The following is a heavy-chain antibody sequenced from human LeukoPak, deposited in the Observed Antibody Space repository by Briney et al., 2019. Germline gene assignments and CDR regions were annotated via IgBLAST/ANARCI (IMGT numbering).Heavy chain of an antibody. CDR3: ARIDSSSWYYFDY. J-gene: IGHJ4*02. D-gene: IGHD6-6*01. CDR1: GYRFTNYW. CDR2: IYPGDSDT. Sequence: GGAPKISWKGSGYRFTNYWIGWVAQMPGKGPEGMGIIYPGDSDTRYSPSVQGQVTISADKSISTAYLQWSSLKASDTAMYYCARIDSSSWYYFDYWGQGTLVTVSS. V-gene: IGHV5-51*01.